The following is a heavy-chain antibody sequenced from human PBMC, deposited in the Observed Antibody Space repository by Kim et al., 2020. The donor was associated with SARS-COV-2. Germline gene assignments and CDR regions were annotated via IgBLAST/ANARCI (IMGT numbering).Heavy chain of an antibody. CDR1: GFTFSSYS. D-gene: IGHD6-13*01. Sequence: GGSLRLSCAASGFTFSSYSMNWVRQAPGKGLEWVSSISSSSSYIYYADSVKGRFTISRDNAKNSLYLQMNSLRAEDTAVYYCARVEYSSSWYYYYGMDVWGQGATVTVSS. V-gene: IGHV3-21*01. J-gene: IGHJ6*02. CDR2: ISSSSSYI. CDR3: ARVEYSSSWYYYYGMDV.